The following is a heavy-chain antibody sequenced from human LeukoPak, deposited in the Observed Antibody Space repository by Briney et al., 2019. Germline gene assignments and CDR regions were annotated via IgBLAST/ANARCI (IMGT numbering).Heavy chain of an antibody. V-gene: IGHV1-46*01. J-gene: IGHJ4*02. Sequence: ASVKVSCKASGYTFTSYYMHWVRQAPGQGHEWMGIVNPSGGSTSYAQKSQGRVTMTRDTSTSTVYMELSSLRSEDTAVYYCASHSGLYGGYVDYWGQGTRVTVSS. CDR2: VNPSGGST. CDR1: GYTFTSYY. D-gene: IGHD3-16*01. CDR3: ASHSGLYGGYVDY.